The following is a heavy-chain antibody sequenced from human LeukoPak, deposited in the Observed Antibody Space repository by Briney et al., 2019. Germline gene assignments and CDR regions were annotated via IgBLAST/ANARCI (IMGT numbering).Heavy chain of an antibody. CDR1: GGSFSGYY. J-gene: IGHJ4*02. CDR3: ARGPSLPLPITAAGIIDY. CDR2: INHRGST. V-gene: IGHV4-34*01. D-gene: IGHD6-13*01. Sequence: SETLSLTCAVYGGSFSGYYWSWIRQPPGKGLEGIGEINHRGSTNYNPSLKSRVTISVDTSKNQFSLKLSSVTAADTAVYYRARGPSLPLPITAAGIIDYWGQGTLVTVSS.